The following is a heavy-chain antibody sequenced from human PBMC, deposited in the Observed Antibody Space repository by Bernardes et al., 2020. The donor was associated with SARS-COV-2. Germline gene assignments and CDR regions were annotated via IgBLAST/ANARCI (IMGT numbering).Heavy chain of an antibody. CDR2: IYYSGST. D-gene: IGHD5-18*01. J-gene: IGHJ2*01. CDR3: ARDLMYGGYSYETHWYFDL. V-gene: IGHV4-59*01. CDR1: GGSISSYY. Sequence: ETLSLTCTVSGGSISSYYWSWIRQPPGKGLEWIGYIYYSGSTNYNPSLKSRVTISVDTSKNQFSLKLSSVTAADTVVYYCARDLMYGGYSYETHWYFDLWGRGTLVTVSS.